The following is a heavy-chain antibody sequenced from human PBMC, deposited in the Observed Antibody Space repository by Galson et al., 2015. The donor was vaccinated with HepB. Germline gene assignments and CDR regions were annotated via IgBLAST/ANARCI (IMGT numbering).Heavy chain of an antibody. CDR1: GSTFTSYD. V-gene: IGHV1-8*01. CDR3: ARNLPRSAAAASGNY. CDR2: MNPNSGNT. D-gene: IGHD6-13*01. Sequence: SVKVSCKASGSTFTSYDINWVRQATGQGLEWMGWMNPNSGNTGYAQKFQGRVTMTRNTSISTAYMELSSLRSEDTAVYYCARNLPRSAAAASGNYWGQGTLVTVSS. J-gene: IGHJ4*02.